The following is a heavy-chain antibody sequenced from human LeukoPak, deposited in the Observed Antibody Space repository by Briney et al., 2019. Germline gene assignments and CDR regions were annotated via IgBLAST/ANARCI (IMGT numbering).Heavy chain of an antibody. J-gene: IGHJ4*02. CDR1: GGSISNYY. CDR2: ISYSGST. CDR3: ARHGPGVMFDY. D-gene: IGHD2-2*01. Sequence: SETLSLTCTVSGGSISNYYWSWVRQPPGKGLEWVGNISYSGSTNYNASLKSRVTISIDTSKNQFSLKLSSVTAADTAVYHCARHGPGVMFDYWGQGTLVTVSS. V-gene: IGHV4-59*08.